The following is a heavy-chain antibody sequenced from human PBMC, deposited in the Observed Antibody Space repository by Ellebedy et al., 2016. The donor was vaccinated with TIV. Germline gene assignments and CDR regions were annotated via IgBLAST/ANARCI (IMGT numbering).Heavy chain of an antibody. Sequence: GGSLRLSXVASGFTFSSYGMHWVRQAPGKGLEWVAVIWNDGSNKYYADSVKGRFTISRDDSKNTLYLQMNSLRAEDTAVYYCARNRIVVVDRRQRSWLDPWGQGTLVTVSS. CDR2: IWNDGSNK. D-gene: IGHD2-15*01. CDR1: GFTFSSYG. V-gene: IGHV3-33*01. CDR3: ARNRIVVVDRRQRSWLDP. J-gene: IGHJ5*02.